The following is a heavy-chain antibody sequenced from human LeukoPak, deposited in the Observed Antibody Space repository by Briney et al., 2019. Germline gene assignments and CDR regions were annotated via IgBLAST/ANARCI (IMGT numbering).Heavy chain of an antibody. CDR1: GDSITGYY. J-gene: IGHJ1*01. Sequence: SETLSLTCSVSGDSITGYYWGWIRQPPGKGLEWIGNIYYTGNTYYNSSLKSRVTISLDTSRNQFSLKVISPTAADTAVYYCARSYSGSFLYWGQGSLVTVSS. CDR2: IYYTGNT. CDR3: ARSYSGSFLY. V-gene: IGHV4-39*07. D-gene: IGHD1-26*01.